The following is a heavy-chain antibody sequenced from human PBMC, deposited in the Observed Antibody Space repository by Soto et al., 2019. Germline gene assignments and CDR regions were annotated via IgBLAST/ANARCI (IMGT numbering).Heavy chain of an antibody. CDR1: GYTFTAYS. D-gene: IGHD2-15*01. Sequence: QVQLVQSGAEVKKPGASVKVSCKASGYTFTAYSMHWVRQAPGQGLEWMGVVNPSGGSTNYAQKFQGRITMTRDTSTSTVYMDLGSLTSEDTAVYYWAREENCSDGICYSEYFQRWGQGTLVTVSS. CDR3: AREENCSDGICYSEYFQR. CDR2: VNPSGGST. V-gene: IGHV1-46*01. J-gene: IGHJ1*01.